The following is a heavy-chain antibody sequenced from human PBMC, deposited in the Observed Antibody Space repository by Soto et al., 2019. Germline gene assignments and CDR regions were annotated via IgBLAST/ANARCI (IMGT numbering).Heavy chain of an antibody. CDR2: IYTSGST. V-gene: IGHV4-4*07. CDR1: GGSISSYY. D-gene: IGHD2-2*02. CDR3: ARHLGYCSSTSCYIVDY. Sequence: SETLSLTCTVSGGSISSYYWSWIRQPAGKGLEWIGRIYTSGSTNYNPSLKSRVTMSVDTSKNQFSLKLSSVTAADTAVYYCARHLGYCSSTSCYIVDYWGQGTLVTVSS. J-gene: IGHJ4*02.